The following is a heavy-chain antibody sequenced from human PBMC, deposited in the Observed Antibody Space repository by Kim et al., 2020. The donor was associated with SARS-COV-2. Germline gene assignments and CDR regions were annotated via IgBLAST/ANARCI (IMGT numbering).Heavy chain of an antibody. J-gene: IGHJ6*02. D-gene: IGHD3-10*01. Sequence: FQGRVTMTRDTSTSTVYMELSSLRSEDTAVYYCARVDYYGSGTYGDGMDVWGQGTTVTVSS. CDR3: ARVDYYGSGTYGDGMDV. V-gene: IGHV1-46*01.